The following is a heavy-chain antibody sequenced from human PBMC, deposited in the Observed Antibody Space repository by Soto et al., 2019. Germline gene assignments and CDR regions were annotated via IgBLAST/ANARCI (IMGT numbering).Heavy chain of an antibody. D-gene: IGHD3-10*01. CDR2: IYHSGST. CDR1: GGSISSGGYS. Sequence: QLQLQESGSGLVKPSQTLSLTCAVSGGSISSGGYSWSWIRQPPGKGLECIGYIYHSGSTYYNPSLKSRVTLPVDRSKNQFSLKRSSVTAADTAVYYCASRPPYYYGSGSYGFDPWGQGTLVTVSS. CDR3: ASRPPYYYGSGSYGFDP. J-gene: IGHJ5*02. V-gene: IGHV4-30-2*01.